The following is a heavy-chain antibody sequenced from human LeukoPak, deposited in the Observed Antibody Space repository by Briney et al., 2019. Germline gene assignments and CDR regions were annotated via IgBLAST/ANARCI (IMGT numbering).Heavy chain of an antibody. CDR2: IYYIGST. J-gene: IGHJ6*03. D-gene: IGHD5-12*01. CDR3: ARLRGETARGYSGYDMNYYYYYYMDV. CDR1: GGSISSSTYY. V-gene: IGHV4-39*01. Sequence: PSETLSLTCTVSGGSISSSTYYWCWIRQPPEKGLEWIGTIYYIGSTYYNPSLKSRVAISVDPSKNQFSLKLSCVNAADTAVYYCARLRGETARGYSGYDMNYYYYYYMDVWGKGTTVTVSS.